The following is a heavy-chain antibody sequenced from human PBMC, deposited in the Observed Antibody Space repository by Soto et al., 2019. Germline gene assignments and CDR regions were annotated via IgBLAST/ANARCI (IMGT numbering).Heavy chain of an antibody. Sequence: PGGSLRLSCAASEFTFSSYAMSWVRQAPGKGLEWVSAISGSGGSTYYADSVKGRFTISRDNSKNTLYLQMNSLRAEDTAVYYCAKDQAVRGVRHFDYWGQGTLVTVSS. V-gene: IGHV3-23*01. CDR3: AKDQAVRGVRHFDY. D-gene: IGHD3-10*01. CDR2: ISGSGGST. CDR1: EFTFSSYA. J-gene: IGHJ4*02.